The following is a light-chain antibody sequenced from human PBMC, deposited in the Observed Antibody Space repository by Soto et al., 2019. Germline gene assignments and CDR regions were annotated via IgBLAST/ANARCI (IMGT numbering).Light chain of an antibody. CDR1: PSVFYSANNKNY. V-gene: IGKV4-1*01. J-gene: IGKJ1*01. Sequence: DSVMTQSPDSLAVYLGERATINCKSSPSVFYSANNKNYLAGYQQKPGQPPKLLIYWASTRESGVPDRFSASGSGTDFTLTISSLQAEDVAVYYCQQYYSSPTWTFGQGTKVEIK. CDR3: QQYYSSPTWT. CDR2: WAS.